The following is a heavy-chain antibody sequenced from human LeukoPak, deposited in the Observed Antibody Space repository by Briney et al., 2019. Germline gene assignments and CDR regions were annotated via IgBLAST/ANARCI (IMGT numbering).Heavy chain of an antibody. CDR3: ARSWMAPHY. V-gene: IGHV4-59*01. CDR1: GGSISGYY. J-gene: IGHJ4*02. D-gene: IGHD5-24*01. Sequence: PSETLSLTCTVSGGSISGYYWSWIRQPPGKGLEWIGYISYSGSTNYNPSLKSRVTLSIDTSKKQFSLKVSSVTAADTAVYYCARSWMAPHYWGQGTLVTVSP. CDR2: ISYSGST.